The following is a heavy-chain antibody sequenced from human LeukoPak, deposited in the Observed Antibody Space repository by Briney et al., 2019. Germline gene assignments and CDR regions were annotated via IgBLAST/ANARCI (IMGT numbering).Heavy chain of an antibody. D-gene: IGHD3-10*01. Sequence: GGSLRLSCEASGFTFSSYAMSWVRQAPGKGLEWVSAISGSGGSTYYADSVKGRFTTSRDNSKNTVYLQMNSLRAEDTAVYYCAKGKGHGSGSSFPPPFDYWGQGTLVTVSS. CDR1: GFTFSSYA. V-gene: IGHV3-23*01. CDR3: AKGKGHGSGSSFPPPFDY. CDR2: ISGSGGST. J-gene: IGHJ4*02.